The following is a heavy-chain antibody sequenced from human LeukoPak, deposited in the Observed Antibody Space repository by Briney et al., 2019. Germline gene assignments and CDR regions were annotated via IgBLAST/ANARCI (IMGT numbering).Heavy chain of an antibody. D-gene: IGHD3-22*01. Sequence: GGSLRLSCAASGFTFSSYWMSWVRQAPGKGLEWVANIKQDGSEKYYVDSVKGRFTISRDNAKNSLYLQMNSLRAEDTAVYYCARGPYYYDSSGYYSYWGQGTLVTVSS. CDR1: GFTFSSYW. CDR3: ARGPYYYDSSGYYSY. J-gene: IGHJ4*02. CDR2: IKQDGSEK. V-gene: IGHV3-7*01.